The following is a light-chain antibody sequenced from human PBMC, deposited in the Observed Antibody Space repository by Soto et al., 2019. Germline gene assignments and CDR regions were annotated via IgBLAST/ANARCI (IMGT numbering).Light chain of an antibody. CDR2: EVS. CDR3: SSYTGSNLV. V-gene: IGLV2-8*01. CDR1: SSDVGGYNY. J-gene: IGLJ2*01. Sequence: QSALTQPPSASGSPGQSVTISCTGTSSDVGGYNYVSWYQQHPGKAPKVMIYEVSNRPSGVPDRFSGSKSGNTASLTVSGLQGEDEDDYYCSSYTGSNLVFGGGTKLTVL.